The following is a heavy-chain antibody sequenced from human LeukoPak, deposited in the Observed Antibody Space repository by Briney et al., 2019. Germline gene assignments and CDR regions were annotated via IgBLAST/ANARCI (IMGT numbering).Heavy chain of an antibody. Sequence: PSETLSVTCTVSGGSINSGGYYWSWIRPHPGKGLEWIGYIHYSGSTYYNPSLNSRVTISVDTSKNQFSLKLSSVTAADTAVYYCASSIVRGVGFDPWGQGTLVTVSS. CDR2: IHYSGST. CDR3: ASSIVRGVGFDP. CDR1: GGSINSGGYY. J-gene: IGHJ5*02. V-gene: IGHV4-31*03. D-gene: IGHD3-10*01.